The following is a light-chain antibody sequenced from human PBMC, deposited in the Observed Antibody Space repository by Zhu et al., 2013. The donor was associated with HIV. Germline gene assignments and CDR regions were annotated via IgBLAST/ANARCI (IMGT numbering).Light chain of an antibody. V-gene: IGKV3-15*01. CDR2: GAS. Sequence: EVVMTQSPATLSVSPGERATLSCRASQTVNSNLAWYQQKSGQPPSLLIYGASTRATGVPARFVGSGSGTEFTLTISSLQSEDFAVYYCQQYDVRPPITFGQGTRLETK. CDR3: QQYDVRPPIT. CDR1: QTVNSN. J-gene: IGKJ5*01.